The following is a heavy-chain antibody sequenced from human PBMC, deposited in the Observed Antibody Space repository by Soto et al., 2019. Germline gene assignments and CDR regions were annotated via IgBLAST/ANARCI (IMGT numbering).Heavy chain of an antibody. Sequence: QQQLQESGPGLVKPSETLSLTCTFSGDSISSSKYYWGWIRQLPGKGLEGIGRIYYSGSPYYNSSLKSRDTISVDTSKNHVSLTLTYMTAADTAVYYCATLPHYGDPNAGFWGQGILLTVSS. D-gene: IGHD4-17*01. CDR3: ATLPHYGDPNAGF. CDR1: GDSISSSKYY. V-gene: IGHV4-39*02. J-gene: IGHJ4*02. CDR2: IYYSGSP.